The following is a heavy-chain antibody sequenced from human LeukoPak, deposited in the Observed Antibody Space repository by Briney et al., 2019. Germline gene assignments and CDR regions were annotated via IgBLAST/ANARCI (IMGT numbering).Heavy chain of an antibody. J-gene: IGHJ6*02. CDR1: GYTLTELS. V-gene: IGHV1-24*01. CDR3: ATYHHGPHYDILTGPHYYYYYGMDV. CDR2: FDPEDGET. D-gene: IGHD3-9*01. Sequence: ASVKVSCKVSGYTLTELSMHWVRQAPGKGLEWMGGFDPEDGETIYAQKFQGRVTMTEDTSTDTAYMELSSLRSEDTAVYYCATYHHGPHYDILTGPHYYYYYGMDVWGQGTTVTVSS.